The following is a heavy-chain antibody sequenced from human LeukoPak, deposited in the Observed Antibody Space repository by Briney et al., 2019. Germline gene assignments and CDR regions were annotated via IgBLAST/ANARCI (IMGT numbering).Heavy chain of an antibody. Sequence: SETLSLTCAVYGGSFSGYYWTWIRQPPGKGLEWIGEINHSGSTNYNPSLKSRVTISVDTSKNQFSLKLSSVTAADTAVYYCARRGFSSGWPLGYFQHWGRGTLVTVSS. CDR3: ARRGFSSGWPLGYFQH. CDR1: GGSFSGYY. V-gene: IGHV4-34*01. J-gene: IGHJ1*01. D-gene: IGHD6-19*01. CDR2: INHSGST.